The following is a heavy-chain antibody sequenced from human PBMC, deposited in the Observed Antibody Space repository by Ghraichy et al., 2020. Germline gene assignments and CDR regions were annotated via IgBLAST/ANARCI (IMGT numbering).Heavy chain of an antibody. Sequence: GESLRLSCAASGFSFTDYWMHWVRQTPGRGLEWVSHLNIDGTTVNYADSVKGRFTISRDNAKNTMYLQMISLTVEDTAVYYCVRSYKDGLRHFDYWGQGTLVTVSS. V-gene: IGHV3-74*01. CDR1: GFSFTDYW. CDR2: LNIDGTTV. D-gene: IGHD1-14*01. CDR3: VRSYKDGLRHFDY. J-gene: IGHJ4*02.